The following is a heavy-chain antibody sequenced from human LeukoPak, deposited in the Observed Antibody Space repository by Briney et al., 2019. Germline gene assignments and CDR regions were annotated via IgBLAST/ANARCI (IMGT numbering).Heavy chain of an antibody. CDR1: GYTFTGYY. V-gene: IGHV1-2*02. D-gene: IGHD3-10*01. CDR2: INPNSGGT. Sequence: ASMKVSCKASGYTFTGYYMHWVRQAPGQGLEWMGWINPNSGGTNYAQKFQGRVTMTRDTSISTAYMELSRLRSDDTAVYYCARDFRYYYGSGSSLWGQGTLVTVSS. CDR3: ARDFRYYYGSGSSL. J-gene: IGHJ4*02.